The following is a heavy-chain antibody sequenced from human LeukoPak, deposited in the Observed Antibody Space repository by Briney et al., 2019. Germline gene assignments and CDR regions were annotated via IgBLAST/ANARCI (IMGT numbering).Heavy chain of an antibody. V-gene: IGHV3-48*03. CDR2: ISSSGSTI. D-gene: IGHD2-2*01. J-gene: IGHJ6*02. Sequence: HPGGSLRLSCAASGFTFSSYEVNWVRQAPGKGLEWVSYISSSGSTIYYADSVRGRFTISRDNAKNSLYLQMNSLRAEDTAVYYCARDYCSSTSCYLYYYYGMDVWGQGTTVTVSS. CDR1: GFTFSSYE. CDR3: ARDYCSSTSCYLYYYYGMDV.